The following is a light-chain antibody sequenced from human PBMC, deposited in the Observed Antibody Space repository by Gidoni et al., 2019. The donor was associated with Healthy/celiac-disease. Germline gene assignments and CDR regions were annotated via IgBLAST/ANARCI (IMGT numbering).Light chain of an antibody. CDR3: QSYDSSLSGCVV. V-gene: IGLV1-40*01. CDR2: GNS. Sequence: QSVLTQPPSVSGAPGQRVTISCTGSSSNIGAGYDVHWYQPLPGTAPKLLIYGNSNRPSGVPDRFSGSKSGTSASLAITGLQAEDEADYYCQSYDSSLSGCVVFGGGTKLTVL. CDR1: SSNIGAGYD. J-gene: IGLJ2*01.